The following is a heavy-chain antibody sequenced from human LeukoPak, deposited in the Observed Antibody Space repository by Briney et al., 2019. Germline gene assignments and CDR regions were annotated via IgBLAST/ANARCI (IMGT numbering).Heavy chain of an antibody. Sequence: ASVKVSCKASGYTLTGYYMHWVRPAPGQGLEWMGWINPNSGGTNYAQKFQGRVTMTRDTSISTAYMELSRLRSDDTAVYYCARDGAYSSSWYPPRYYYYYMDVWGKGTTVTVSS. CDR3: ARDGAYSSSWYPPRYYYYYMDV. J-gene: IGHJ6*03. CDR2: INPNSGGT. D-gene: IGHD6-13*01. V-gene: IGHV1-2*02. CDR1: GYTLTGYY.